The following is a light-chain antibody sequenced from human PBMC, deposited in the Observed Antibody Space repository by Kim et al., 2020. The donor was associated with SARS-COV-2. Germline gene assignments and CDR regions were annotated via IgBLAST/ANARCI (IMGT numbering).Light chain of an antibody. CDR1: QSVSSY. V-gene: IGKV3-11*01. J-gene: IGKJ2*01. Sequence: LSLSPGERATLSCRASQSVSSYLAWYQQKPGQAPRLLIYDASTWATGIPARFSGSGSGTDFTLTISSLEPEDFAVYYCQQRSNWYTFGPGTKLEI. CDR3: QQRSNWYT. CDR2: DAS.